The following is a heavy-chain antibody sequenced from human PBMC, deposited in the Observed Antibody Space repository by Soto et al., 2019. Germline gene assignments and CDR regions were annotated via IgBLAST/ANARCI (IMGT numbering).Heavy chain of an antibody. CDR3: AASRVYDSSESSGFHYGMAV. CDR2: LSWNGVTI. D-gene: IGHD3-22*01. Sequence: EVQLVESGGDLVQPGRSLRLSCAASGFTFDDYAMHWVRQVPGKGLQWVSGLSWNGVTIGYAASVKGRFTISRDNAKKSLYLQMNGLRPDDTALYCCAASRVYDSSESSGFHYGMAVWGLGTTVAVSS. CDR1: GFTFDDYA. J-gene: IGHJ6*02. V-gene: IGHV3-9*01.